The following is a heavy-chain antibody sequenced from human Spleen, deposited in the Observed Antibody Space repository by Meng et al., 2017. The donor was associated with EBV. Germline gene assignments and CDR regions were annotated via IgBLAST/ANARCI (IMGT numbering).Heavy chain of an antibody. Sequence: VQLVESGGGLVMPGGSLRLSCAASGFSFGDYYMTWIRQAPGKGLEWVSSISETGGSTYYVDSVQGRFTISRDSSKKTLYLQMNSLRAEDTAVYYCAKGPYGDYVDYWGQGTLVTVSS. CDR2: ISETGGST. CDR1: GFSFGDYY. CDR3: AKGPYGDYVDY. D-gene: IGHD4-17*01. J-gene: IGHJ4*02. V-gene: IGHV3-23*04.